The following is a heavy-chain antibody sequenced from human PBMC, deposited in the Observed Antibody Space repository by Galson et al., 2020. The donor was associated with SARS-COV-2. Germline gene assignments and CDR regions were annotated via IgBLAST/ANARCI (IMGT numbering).Heavy chain of an antibody. CDR1: GSTLTELS. J-gene: IGHJ6*02. V-gene: IGHV1-24*01. CDR3: ATGIVRYFDQSDYYYGMDV. CDR2: FDPEDGET. D-gene: IGHD3-9*01. Sequence: ASVKVSCKVSGSTLTELSMHWVRQAPGKGLEWMGGFDPEDGETIYAQKFQGRVTMTEDTSTDTAYMELSSLRSEDTAVYYCATGIVRYFDQSDYYYGMDVWGQGTTVTVAS.